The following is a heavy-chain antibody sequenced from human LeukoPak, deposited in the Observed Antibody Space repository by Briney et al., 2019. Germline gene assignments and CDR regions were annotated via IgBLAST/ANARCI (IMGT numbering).Heavy chain of an antibody. CDR2: ISYDGSNK. Sequence: GRSLRLSCAASGLTFSSYGMHWVRQAPGKGLEWVAVISYDGSNKYYADSVKGRFTISRDNSKNTLYLQMNSLRAEDTAVYYCAKDSGAVAAQLFDYWGQGTLVTVSS. D-gene: IGHD6-19*01. CDR1: GLTFSSYG. J-gene: IGHJ4*02. CDR3: AKDSGAVAAQLFDY. V-gene: IGHV3-30*18.